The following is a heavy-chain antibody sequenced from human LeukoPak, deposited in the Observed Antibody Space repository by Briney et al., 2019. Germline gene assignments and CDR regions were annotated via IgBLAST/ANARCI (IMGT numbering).Heavy chain of an antibody. Sequence: GGSLRLSCAASGFTFSSYEMNWVRQAPGKGLEWVSYISSSGSTIYYADSVKGRFTISRDNSKNTLHLQMNSLRPEDTAVYYCARDGRYYDSNGYYGRFDYWGQGTLVIVSS. CDR2: ISSSGSTI. CDR3: ARDGRYYDSNGYYGRFDY. D-gene: IGHD3-22*01. CDR1: GFTFSSYE. J-gene: IGHJ4*02. V-gene: IGHV3-48*03.